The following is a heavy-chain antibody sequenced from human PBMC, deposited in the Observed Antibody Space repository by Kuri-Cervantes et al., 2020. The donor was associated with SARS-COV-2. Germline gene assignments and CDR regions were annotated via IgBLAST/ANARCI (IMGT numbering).Heavy chain of an antibody. CDR2: IYYSGST. J-gene: IGHJ6*03. CDR3: ARANGDYQIEIDYYYYYYMDV. D-gene: IGHD4-17*01. V-gene: IGHV4-39*07. CDR1: GGSISSSSYY. Sequence: GSLRLSCTVSGGSISSSSYYWGWIRQPPGKGLEWIGSIYYSGSTYYNPSLKSRVTISVDTSMTQFSLKLSSVTAADTAVYYCARANGDYQIEIDYYYYYYMDVWGKGTTGTVSS.